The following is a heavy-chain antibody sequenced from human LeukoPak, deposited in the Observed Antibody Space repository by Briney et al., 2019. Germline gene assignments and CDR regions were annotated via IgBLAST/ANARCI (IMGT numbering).Heavy chain of an antibody. V-gene: IGHV3-20*04. D-gene: IGHD2-2*02. CDR3: ARSARYCSSTSCYTHYYYYYMDV. J-gene: IGHJ6*03. CDR2: INWNGGST. Sequence: GGSLRLSCAASGFTFDDYGMSWVRQAPGKGLEWVSGINWNGGSTGYADSVKGRFTISRDNAKNSLYLPMNSLRAEDTALYYCARSARYCSSTSCYTHYYYYYMDVWGKGTTVTVSS. CDR1: GFTFDDYG.